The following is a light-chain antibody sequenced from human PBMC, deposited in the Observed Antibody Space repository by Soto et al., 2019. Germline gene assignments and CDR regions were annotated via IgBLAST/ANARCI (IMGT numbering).Light chain of an antibody. V-gene: IGLV1-40*01. CDR1: SSNIGAGYD. CDR3: QSYDSSLSGSV. CDR2: GNN. Sequence: QSVLTQPPSVSGAPGQRVTISCTGSSSNIGAGYDVHWYQQLPGTAPKLLIYGNNNRPSGVPDRFSGSKSGTSASLSITGLQAEDEGDYYCQSYDSSLSGSVFGGGTQLTVL. J-gene: IGLJ2*01.